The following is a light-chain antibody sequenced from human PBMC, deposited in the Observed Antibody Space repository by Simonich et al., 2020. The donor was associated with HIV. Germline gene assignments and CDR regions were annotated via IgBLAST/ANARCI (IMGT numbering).Light chain of an antibody. V-gene: IGKV1-8*01. CDR1: QGISHF. J-gene: IGKJ1*01. CDR3: QQSYSTPQT. CDR2: GTS. Sequence: AIRMTQSPSSLSASTGDRVTITCRASQGISHFLAWYRQKPGQAPQLLIYGTSSMHSGSPSRFSGSGFGTDFTLSISSLQSEDFATYYCQQSYSTPQTFGQGTKVEIK.